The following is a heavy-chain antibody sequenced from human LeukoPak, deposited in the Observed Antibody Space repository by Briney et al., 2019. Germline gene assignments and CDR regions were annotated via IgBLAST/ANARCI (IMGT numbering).Heavy chain of an antibody. CDR1: GFTFSSYS. CDR3: AKVEEGTVTPLIRATDYGVDV. V-gene: IGHV3-23*01. J-gene: IGHJ6*02. CDR2: ISGSGGST. D-gene: IGHD4-11*01. Sequence: PGGSLRLSCAASGFTFSSYSMNWVRQAPGKGLEWVSAISGSGGSTYYADSVKGRFTISRDNSKNTLYLQMNSLRAEDTAVYYCAKVEEGTVTPLIRATDYGVDVWGQGTTVTVSS.